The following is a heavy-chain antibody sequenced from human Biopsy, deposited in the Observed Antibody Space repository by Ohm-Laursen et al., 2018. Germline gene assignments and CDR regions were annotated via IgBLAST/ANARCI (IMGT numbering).Heavy chain of an antibody. CDR1: TGTFNSYG. CDR2: IIPILRTT. D-gene: IGHD2-2*01. Sequence: GASMKVSCKAPTGTFNSYGIIWVRQAPGQGLEWMGRIIPILRTTAYAQTFLGRVTITADSPTSTVDMELTSLTSDDTAVYFCAREAIGYQLPCDDWGQGTLVTVSS. J-gene: IGHJ4*02. V-gene: IGHV1-69*11. CDR3: AREAIGYQLPCDD.